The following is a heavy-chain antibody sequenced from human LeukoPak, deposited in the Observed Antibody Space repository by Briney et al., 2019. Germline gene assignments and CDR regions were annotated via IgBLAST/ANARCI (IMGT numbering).Heavy chain of an antibody. J-gene: IGHJ5*02. CDR3: AKEVPSIGVAET. V-gene: IGHV3-23*01. Sequence: PGGSLRLSCAASGFTFSTYAMSWVRQAPGKGLEWVSAISGTGGNIYDADSARGRFTISRDNSKNILYLQMNSLRAEDTAVYFCAKEVPSIGVAETWGQGTLVTVSS. CDR1: GFTFSTYA. CDR2: ISGTGGNI. D-gene: IGHD6-19*01.